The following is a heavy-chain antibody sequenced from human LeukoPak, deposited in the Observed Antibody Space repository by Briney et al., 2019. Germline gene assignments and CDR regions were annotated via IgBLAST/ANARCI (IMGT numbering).Heavy chain of an antibody. CDR2: ISGSGGST. J-gene: IGHJ4*02. CDR3: AKGPAGIVGATIRYFDY. V-gene: IGHV3-23*01. D-gene: IGHD1-26*01. Sequence: PGGSLRLSCAASGFTFSSYAMSWVRQAPGKGLEWVSAISGSGGSTYYADSVKGRFTISRDNSKNTLYLQMNSLRAEDTAVYYCAKGPAGIVGATIRYFDYRGQGTLVTVSS. CDR1: GFTFSSYA.